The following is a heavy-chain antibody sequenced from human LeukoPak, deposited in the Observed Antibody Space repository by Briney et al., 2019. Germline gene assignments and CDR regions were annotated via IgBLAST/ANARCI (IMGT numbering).Heavy chain of an antibody. Sequence: GGSLRLSCAASGFTFSSYAMSWVRQAPGKGLEWVSAISGSGGSTYYADSVKGRFTISRDNSKNTLYLQMNSLRAEDAAVYYCAKGSLSYCSGRCYYFDYWGQGTLVTVSS. D-gene: IGHD2-15*01. CDR1: GFTFSSYA. V-gene: IGHV3-23*01. CDR2: ISGSGGST. CDR3: AKGSLSYCSGRCYYFDY. J-gene: IGHJ4*02.